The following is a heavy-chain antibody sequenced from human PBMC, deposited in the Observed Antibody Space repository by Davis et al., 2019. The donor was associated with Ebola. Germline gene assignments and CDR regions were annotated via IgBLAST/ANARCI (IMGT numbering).Heavy chain of an antibody. CDR3: VRDGVIILTAFYGDVY. CDR1: GYTFSSFW. V-gene: IGHV3-30-3*01. CDR2: ISYDGNKE. Sequence: GESLKISCKGSGYTFSSFWMNWVRQAPGKGLEWVASISYDGNKEYYADSGRGRFTISRDSSKNTVYLQMDSLRIDDTAVYFCVRDGVIILTAFYGDVYWGQGTPVTVSS. J-gene: IGHJ4*02. D-gene: IGHD3-3*01.